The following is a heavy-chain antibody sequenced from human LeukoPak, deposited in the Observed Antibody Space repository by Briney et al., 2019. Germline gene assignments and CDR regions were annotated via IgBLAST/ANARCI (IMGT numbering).Heavy chain of an antibody. D-gene: IGHD3-22*01. CDR2: ISSSSSSYI. Sequence: GGSLRLSCAASGFTFSSYSMNWVRQAPGKGLEWVSSISSSSSSYIYYADSVKGRFTISRDNAKNSLYLQMNSLRAEDTAVYYCARLGSYYFDRAFDIWGQGTMVTVSS. CDR1: GFTFSSYS. CDR3: ARLGSYYFDRAFDI. V-gene: IGHV3-21*01. J-gene: IGHJ3*02.